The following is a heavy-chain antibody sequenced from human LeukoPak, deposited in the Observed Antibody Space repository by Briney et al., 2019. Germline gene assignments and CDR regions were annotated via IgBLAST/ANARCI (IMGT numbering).Heavy chain of an antibody. V-gene: IGHV4-34*01. Sequence: PSETLSLTCAVYGGSFSGYYWSWIRQPPGKGLEWIGEINHSGSTNYNPSLKSRVTISVDTSKNQFSLKLSSVTAADTAVYYCARGHYSSSWYVGYWGQGTLVTVSS. CDR1: GGSFSGYY. D-gene: IGHD6-13*01. CDR2: INHSGST. CDR3: ARGHYSSSWYVGY. J-gene: IGHJ4*02.